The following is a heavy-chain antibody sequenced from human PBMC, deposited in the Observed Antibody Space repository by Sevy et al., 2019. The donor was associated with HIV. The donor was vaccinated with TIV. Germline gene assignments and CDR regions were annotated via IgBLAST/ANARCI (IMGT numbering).Heavy chain of an antibody. D-gene: IGHD3-10*01. CDR1: GYTFTSYG. CDR2: ISAYNGNT. V-gene: IGHV1-18*01. CDR3: ARDSYGSGSSLDYYYYGMDV. J-gene: IGHJ6*02. Sequence: ASVKVSCKASGYTFTSYGISWVRQAPGQGLEWMGWISAYNGNTNYAQKLQVRVTMTTDTSTSTAYMELRSLRSDDTAVYYCARDSYGSGSSLDYYYYGMDVWGQGTTVTVSS.